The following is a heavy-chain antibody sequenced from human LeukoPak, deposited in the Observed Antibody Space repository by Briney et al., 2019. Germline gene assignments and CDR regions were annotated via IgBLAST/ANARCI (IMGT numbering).Heavy chain of an antibody. D-gene: IGHD3-22*01. V-gene: IGHV4-31*03. CDR2: IYYSGST. J-gene: IGHJ5*02. CDR1: GGSISRGGYY. Sequence: SETLSLTCTVSGGSISRGGYYWRWIRQHPGKGLEWIGYIYYSGSTYYNPSLKSRVTISVDTSKNQFSLKLSSVTAADTAVYYCARGYDSSGYRFDPWGQGTLVTVSS. CDR3: ARGYDSSGYRFDP.